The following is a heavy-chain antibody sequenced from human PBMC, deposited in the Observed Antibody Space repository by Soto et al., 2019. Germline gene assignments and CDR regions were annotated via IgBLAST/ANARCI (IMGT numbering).Heavy chain of an antibody. CDR1: GFTFSMYW. D-gene: IGHD1-1*01. CDR3: TRGPRSTSTGTGAF. CDR2: INDDGIST. Sequence: LRLSCAASGFTFSMYWMHWVRQVPGKGPEWVSRINDDGISTNYADSVKGRFTISRDNAKNTLYLQMNALRVEDTAVYYCTRGPRSTSTGTGAFWGQGPLVTVSS. V-gene: IGHV3-74*01. J-gene: IGHJ4*02.